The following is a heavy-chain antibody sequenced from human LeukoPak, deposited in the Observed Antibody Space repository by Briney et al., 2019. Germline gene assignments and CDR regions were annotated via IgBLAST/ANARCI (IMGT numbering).Heavy chain of an antibody. J-gene: IGHJ6*02. Sequence: SQTLSLTCTVSGGSTSSYYWSWIRQPPGKRLEWIGDIYYSGSTNYNPSLKSRVTISVDTSKNQFSLKLSSVTAADTAVYYCARAPVEGTVRGVNTNYYYYYGMDVWGQGTTVTVSS. V-gene: IGHV4-59*01. CDR3: ARAPVEGTVRGVNTNYYYYYGMDV. D-gene: IGHD3-10*01. CDR1: GGSTSSYY. CDR2: IYYSGST.